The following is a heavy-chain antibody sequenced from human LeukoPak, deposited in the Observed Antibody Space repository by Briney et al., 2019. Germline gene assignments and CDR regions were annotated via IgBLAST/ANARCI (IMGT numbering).Heavy chain of an antibody. Sequence: ASVKVSCKASGYTFTSNAMNWVRQAPGQGPEWMGWINANTGDTNFAQKFQGRVAMTRDTSLSTAYMDMSRLTSDDTAVYYCARDWPGISLHFDLWGRGTLITVSS. J-gene: IGHJ2*01. CDR2: INANTGDT. V-gene: IGHV1-2*02. CDR3: ARDWPGISLHFDL. CDR1: GYTFTSNA. D-gene: IGHD2-15*01.